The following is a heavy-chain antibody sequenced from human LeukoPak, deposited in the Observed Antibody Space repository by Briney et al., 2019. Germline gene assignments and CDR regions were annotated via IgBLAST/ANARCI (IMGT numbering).Heavy chain of an antibody. CDR2: IIPIFGIA. CDR3: ARDPNIAAAGTNWFDP. J-gene: IGHJ5*02. CDR1: GGTFSSYA. Sequence: ASVKDSCKASGGTFSSYAISWVRQAPGQGLEWMGRIIPIFGIANYAQKFQGRVTITADKSTSTAYMELSSLRSEDTAVYYCARDPNIAAAGTNWFDPWGQGTLVTVSS. D-gene: IGHD6-13*01. V-gene: IGHV1-69*04.